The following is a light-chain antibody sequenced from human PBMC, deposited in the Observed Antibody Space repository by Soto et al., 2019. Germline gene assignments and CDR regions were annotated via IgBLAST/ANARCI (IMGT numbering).Light chain of an antibody. CDR2: DVS. CDR3: QNYENYRWA. J-gene: IGKJ1*01. CDR1: QAISTS. Sequence: IQMTQSPSSLSASLGDRVAITCRASQAISTSLAWYQQKPGKPPQLLIYDVSKLFTGVPSRFSGSGSGRDFTLTITGLQPDDFATYFCQNYENYRWAFGQGTKVDIK. V-gene: IGKV1D-13*01.